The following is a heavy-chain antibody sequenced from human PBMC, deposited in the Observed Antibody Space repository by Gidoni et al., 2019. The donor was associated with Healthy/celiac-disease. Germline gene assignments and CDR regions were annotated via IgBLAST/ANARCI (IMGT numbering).Heavy chain of an antibody. J-gene: IGHJ5*02. CDR3: AREHYDILTGYLGWFDP. Sequence: EVQLVESGGGLVKPGGSLRLSCAASGFTFSSYSMNWVRQAPGKGLEWVSSISSSSSYIYYADSVKGRFTISRDNAKNSLYLQMNSLRAEDTAVYYCAREHYDILTGYLGWFDPWGQGTLVTVSS. CDR2: ISSSSSYI. D-gene: IGHD3-9*01. CDR1: GFTFSSYS. V-gene: IGHV3-21*01.